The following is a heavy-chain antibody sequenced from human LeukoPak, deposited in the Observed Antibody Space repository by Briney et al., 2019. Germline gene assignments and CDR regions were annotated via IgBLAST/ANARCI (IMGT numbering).Heavy chain of an antibody. Sequence: SETLSLTCTVSGGSFSSSNYYWGWSRQPPGKGLEWIGSIYYSGNTYYNPSLKGRVAISGDASKNQFSLKLSSVTAADTAVYYCARGVMVTRAFDIWGQGTMVTVSS. D-gene: IGHD5-18*01. J-gene: IGHJ3*02. CDR2: IYYSGNT. V-gene: IGHV4-39*07. CDR3: ARGVMVTRAFDI. CDR1: GGSFSSSNYY.